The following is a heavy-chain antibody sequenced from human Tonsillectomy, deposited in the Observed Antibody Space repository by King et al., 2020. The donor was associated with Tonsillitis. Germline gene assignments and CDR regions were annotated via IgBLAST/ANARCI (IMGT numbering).Heavy chain of an antibody. J-gene: IGHJ6*02. D-gene: IGHD2-15*01. CDR3: ARIQWYCSCGSCGYYGMDV. V-gene: IGHV2-70*15. CDR2: IDWDDDK. CDR1: GFSLSTSGMC. Sequence: VTLKESGPALVKPTQTLTLTCTFSGFSLSTSGMCVSWIRQPPGKALEWLARIDWDDDKYYSTSLKTRLTISKDTSKNQVVLTMTNMDPVDTATYYCARIQWYCSCGSCGYYGMDVWGQGTTVTVSS.